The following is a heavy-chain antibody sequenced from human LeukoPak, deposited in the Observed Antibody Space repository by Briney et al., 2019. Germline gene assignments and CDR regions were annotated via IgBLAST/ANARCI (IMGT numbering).Heavy chain of an antibody. Sequence: GGSLSLTCAASGFTFSSYWMHWVRQAPGKGLVWVSRISSDGSSTSYADSVKGRFTISRDNAKNTLYLQMNSLRAEDTAVYYCAPEDWFDPWGQGTLVTVSS. CDR2: ISSDGSST. J-gene: IGHJ5*02. D-gene: IGHD1-14*01. CDR3: APEDWFDP. V-gene: IGHV3-74*01. CDR1: GFTFSSYW.